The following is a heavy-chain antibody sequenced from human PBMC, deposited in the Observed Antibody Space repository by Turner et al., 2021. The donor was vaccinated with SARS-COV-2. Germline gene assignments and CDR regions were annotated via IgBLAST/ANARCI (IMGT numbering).Heavy chain of an antibody. J-gene: IGHJ4*02. D-gene: IGHD3-3*01. CDR3: ARRRFMSGYSFDY. V-gene: IGHV4-39*01. CDR1: GCSISSSSYY. CDR2: IYYSGST. Sequence: QLQLQESGPGQVKPSETLSLTCTVSGCSISSSSYYWGWIRQPPGKGLEWIGSIYYSGSTNYNPSLKSRVTISVDTSKNQFSLKLSSVTAADTAVYYCARRRFMSGYSFDYWGQGTLVTVSS.